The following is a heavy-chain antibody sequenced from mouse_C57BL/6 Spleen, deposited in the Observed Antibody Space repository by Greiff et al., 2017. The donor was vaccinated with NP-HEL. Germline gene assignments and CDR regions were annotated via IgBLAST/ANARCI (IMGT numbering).Heavy chain of an antibody. Sequence: QVQLKQSGAELARPGASVKLSCKASGYTFTSYGISWVKQRTGQGLEWIGEIYPRSGNTYYNEKFKGKATLTADKSSSTAYMELRSLTSEDSAVYFCARSDTTVVAPFDYWGQGTTLTVSS. J-gene: IGHJ2*01. D-gene: IGHD1-1*01. CDR2: IYPRSGNT. CDR3: ARSDTTVVAPFDY. CDR1: GYTFTSYG. V-gene: IGHV1-81*01.